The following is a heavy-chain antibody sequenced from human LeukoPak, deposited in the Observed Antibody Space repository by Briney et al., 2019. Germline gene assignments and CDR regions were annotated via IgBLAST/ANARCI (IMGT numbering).Heavy chain of an antibody. CDR3: ARGDYYDSSGSNRLGVDY. Sequence: SETLSLTCAVYGGSFSGYYWSWIRQPPGKGLEWIGEINHSGSTNYNPSLKSRVTMSVDTSKNQFSLKLSSVTAADTAVYYCARGDYYDSSGSNRLGVDYWGQGTLVTVSS. CDR2: INHSGST. V-gene: IGHV4-34*01. J-gene: IGHJ4*02. CDR1: GGSFSGYY. D-gene: IGHD3-22*01.